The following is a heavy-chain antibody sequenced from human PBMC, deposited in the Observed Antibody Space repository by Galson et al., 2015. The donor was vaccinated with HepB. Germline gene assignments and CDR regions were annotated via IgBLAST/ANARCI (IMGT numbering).Heavy chain of an antibody. CDR2: ITWNSGSR. Sequence: SLRLSCAASGFTFSSYWISWVRQAPGMGLEWVSGITWNSGSRAYADSVRGRFIISRDNAKSSLHLEVNSLRVEDTAVYYCVKDRGSGWYYFDSWGQGTLVTVSS. J-gene: IGHJ4*02. D-gene: IGHD6-19*01. CDR3: VKDRGSGWYYFDS. CDR1: GFTFSSYW. V-gene: IGHV3-9*01.